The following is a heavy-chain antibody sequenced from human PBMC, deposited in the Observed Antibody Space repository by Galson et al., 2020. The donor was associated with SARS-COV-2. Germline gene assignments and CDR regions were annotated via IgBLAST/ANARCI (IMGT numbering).Heavy chain of an antibody. CDR3: ARFDYGDFTAFDY. Sequence: GESLKISCAASGFTFSSYSMNWVRQAPGKGLEWVSSISSSSSYIYYADSVKGRFTISRDNAKNSLYLQMNSLRAADTAVYYCARFDYGDFTAFDYWGQGTLVTVSS. CDR2: ISSSSSYI. D-gene: IGHD4-17*01. V-gene: IGHV3-21*04. J-gene: IGHJ4*02. CDR1: GFTFSSYS.